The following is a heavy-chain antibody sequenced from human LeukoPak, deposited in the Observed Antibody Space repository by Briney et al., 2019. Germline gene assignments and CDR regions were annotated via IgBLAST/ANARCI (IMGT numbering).Heavy chain of an antibody. Sequence: GGSLRLSCAASGFTFDDYAMPWVRQAPGKGLEWVSGISWNSGSIGYADSVKGRFTISRDNAKNSLYLQMNSLRAEDTALYYCAKDIASVGATEVVDYYYYGMDVWGQGTTVTVSS. D-gene: IGHD1-26*01. V-gene: IGHV3-9*01. CDR3: AKDIASVGATEVVDYYYYGMDV. CDR2: ISWNSGSI. J-gene: IGHJ6*02. CDR1: GFTFDDYA.